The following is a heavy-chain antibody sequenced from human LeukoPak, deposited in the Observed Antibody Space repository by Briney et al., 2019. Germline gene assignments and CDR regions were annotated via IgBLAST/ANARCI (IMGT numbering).Heavy chain of an antibody. J-gene: IGHJ4*02. CDR1: GFTFSSNG. CDR2: IRYDGSNK. CDR3: SYSSSWYSLFDY. D-gene: IGHD6-13*01. Sequence: PGGSLRLSCAASGFTFSSNGMHLFRQAPAKGLEWVAFIRYDGSNKYYADSVKGRFTISGDNSKNTLYLQMNSLRAEDTAVYYCSYSSSWYSLFDYWGQGTLVTVSS. V-gene: IGHV3-30*02.